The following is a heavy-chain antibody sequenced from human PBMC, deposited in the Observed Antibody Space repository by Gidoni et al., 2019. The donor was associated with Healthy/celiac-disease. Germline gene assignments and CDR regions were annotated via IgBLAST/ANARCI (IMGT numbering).Heavy chain of an antibody. V-gene: IGHV4-59*01. CDR2: IYYSGST. CDR3: ECGRGSRGYGYGQFDY. CDR1: GGSISSYY. J-gene: IGHJ4*02. Sequence: QLQLQESGPGLVKPSETLSLSCTVSGGSISSYYWSWIRQPPGKGLEWIGYIYYSGSTNYNPPLKSQGTISVDTSKNQFSLKLRSMTAADTAVYYCECGRGSRGYGYGQFDYWGQGTLVTVSS. D-gene: IGHD5-18*01.